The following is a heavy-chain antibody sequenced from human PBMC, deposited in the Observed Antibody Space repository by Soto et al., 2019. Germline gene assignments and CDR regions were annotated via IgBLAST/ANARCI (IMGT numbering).Heavy chain of an antibody. D-gene: IGHD3-3*01. J-gene: IGHJ5*02. CDR3: ARDFWSGPLSSGSWFYP. Sequence: GASVKVSCKASGYTFTSYGISWVRQAPGQGLEWMGWISAYNGNTNYAQKLQGRVTMTTDTSTSTAYMELRSLRSDDTAVYYCARDFWSGPLSSGSWFYPWGQGTLVTVS. CDR2: ISAYNGNT. V-gene: IGHV1-18*01. CDR1: GYTFTSYG.